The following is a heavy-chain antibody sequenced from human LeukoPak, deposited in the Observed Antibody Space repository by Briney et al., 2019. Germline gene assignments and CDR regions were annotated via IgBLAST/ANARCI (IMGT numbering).Heavy chain of an antibody. J-gene: IGHJ5*02. V-gene: IGHV4-4*07. CDR2: IYTGGST. D-gene: IGHD2-2*01. Sequence: SETLSLTCTVSGGSISSYHWSWIRQPAGKGLEWIGRIYTGGSTNYNPSLKSRVTMSVDTSKNQFSLKLSSVTAADTAVYYCAREARTENWFDPWGQGTLVTVSS. CDR3: AREARTENWFDP. CDR1: GGSISSYH.